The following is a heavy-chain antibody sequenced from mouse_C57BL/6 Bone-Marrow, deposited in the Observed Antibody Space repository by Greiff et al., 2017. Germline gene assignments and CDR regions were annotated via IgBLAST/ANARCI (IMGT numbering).Heavy chain of an antibody. D-gene: IGHD2-4*01. CDR3: ARGCMSTRYFDY. V-gene: IGHV1-4*01. J-gene: IGHJ2*01. CDR1: GYTFTSYT. Sequence: VQLQQSGAELARPGASVKMSCKASGYTFTSYTMHWVKQRPGQGLEWIGYINPSSGYTKYNQKFKDKATLTADKSSSTAYMQLSSLTSGDSAVYYCARGCMSTRYFDYWGQGNTLTVSS. CDR2: INPSSGYT.